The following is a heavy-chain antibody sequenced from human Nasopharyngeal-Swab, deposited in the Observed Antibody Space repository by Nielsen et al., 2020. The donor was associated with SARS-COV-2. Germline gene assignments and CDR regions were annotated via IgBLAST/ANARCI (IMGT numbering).Heavy chain of an antibody. Sequence: SETLSLTCAVYGGSFSGYYWSWIRQPPGKGLEWIGEINHSGSTNYNPSLKSRVTISVDTSKNQFSLKLSSVTAADTAVYYCARASKYCSGGSCYSHYYYYYIEVWGKGTTVTVSS. CDR1: GGSFSGYY. V-gene: IGHV4-34*01. CDR3: ARASKYCSGGSCYSHYYYYYIEV. D-gene: IGHD2-15*01. J-gene: IGHJ6*03. CDR2: INHSGST.